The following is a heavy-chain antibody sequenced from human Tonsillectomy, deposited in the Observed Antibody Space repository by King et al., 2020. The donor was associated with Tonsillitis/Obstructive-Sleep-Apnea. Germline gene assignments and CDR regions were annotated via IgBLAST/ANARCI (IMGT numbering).Heavy chain of an antibody. CDR3: ARGLVNPGYGDY. J-gene: IGHJ4*02. CDR2: IYSGGNI. CDR1: GFTVSSNH. Sequence: VQLVESGGGLVQPGGSLRLSCAASGFTVSSNHMSWVRQAPGKGLEWVSAIYSGGNIHYADSVKGRFTISRDNSKNTLYVQMNSLRAEDTAVDYCARGLVNPGYGDYWGQGTLVTVS. D-gene: IGHD5-18*01. V-gene: IGHV3-66*01.